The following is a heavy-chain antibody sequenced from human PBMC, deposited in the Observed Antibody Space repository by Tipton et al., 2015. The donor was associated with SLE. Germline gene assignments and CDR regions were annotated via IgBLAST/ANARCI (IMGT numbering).Heavy chain of an antibody. CDR2: VNHSGST. CDR1: GGSLTDFH. CDR3: ARGREREQWLAPQGFDF. D-gene: IGHD6-19*01. V-gene: IGHV4-34*01. Sequence: LRLSCAVYGGSLTDFHWSWIRQSPGKGLEWIGEVNHSGSTNYSPSLMGRVTISVDTSKAQFSLKLRSVTAADTAVYYCARGREREQWLAPQGFDFWGQGIRVTVSS. J-gene: IGHJ4*02.